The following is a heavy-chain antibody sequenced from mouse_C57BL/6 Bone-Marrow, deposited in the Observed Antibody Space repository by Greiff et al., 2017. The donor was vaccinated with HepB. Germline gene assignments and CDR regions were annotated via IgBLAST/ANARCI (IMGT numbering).Heavy chain of an antibody. J-gene: IGHJ4*01. CDR3: ARHENYGNSL. Sequence: DVQLVESGGDLVKPGGSLKLSCAASGFTFSSYGMSWVRQTPDKRLEWVATISSGGSYTYYPDSVKGRFTISRDNAKNTLYLQMSSLKSEDTAMYYCARHENYGNSLRGQGTSVTVSS. D-gene: IGHD2-1*01. V-gene: IGHV5-6*01. CDR1: GFTFSSYG. CDR2: ISSGGSYT.